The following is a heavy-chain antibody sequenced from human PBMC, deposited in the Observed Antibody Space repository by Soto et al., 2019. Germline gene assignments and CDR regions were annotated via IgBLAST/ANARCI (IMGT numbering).Heavy chain of an antibody. CDR1: GFTLTSHA. D-gene: IGHD2-21*01. CDR2: LSSNGAGK. Sequence: GGSLRLSCVASGFTLTSHAMHWVRQAPGGGLEWVAILSSNGAGKNFARSVQGRFAISRDDSKNTLFLQMNSLTAEDTAIYYCNRGRHLSVASHQWGQRILVTVSS. V-gene: IGHV3-30*09. J-gene: IGHJ4*02. CDR3: NRGRHLSVASHQ.